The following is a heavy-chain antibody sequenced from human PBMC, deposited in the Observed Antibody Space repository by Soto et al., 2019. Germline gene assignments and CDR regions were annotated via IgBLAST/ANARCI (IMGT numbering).Heavy chain of an antibody. D-gene: IGHD3-3*01. J-gene: IGHJ5*02. CDR1: GGSFSGYY. CDR2: INHSGST. CDR3: ARGRYKIFGVVIIWAGWLDP. Sequence: SETLSLTCAVYGGSFSGYYWSWIRQPPGKGLEWIGEINHSGSTNYNPSLKSRVTISVDTSKNQFSLKLSSVTAADTAVYYCARGRYKIFGVVIIWAGWLDPWGQGTLVTVYS. V-gene: IGHV4-34*01.